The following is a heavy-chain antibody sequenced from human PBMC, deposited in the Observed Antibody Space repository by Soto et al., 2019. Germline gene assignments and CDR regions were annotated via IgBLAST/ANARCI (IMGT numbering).Heavy chain of an antibody. D-gene: IGHD3-3*02. CDR2: SYWNDDR. CDR1: GFSLTTGGVG. J-gene: IGHJ6*02. V-gene: IGHV2-5*01. Sequence: QFTFKESGPTVVKPTETLTLTCTFSGFSLTTGGVGVGWIRQPPGRSPEWLAVSYWNDDRRRSPSLEHRLTITKDTSQNQVVLTMTNMAPVYTATYYCIYRRASWDYHGLDVCGQGIPVTVSS. CDR3: IYRRASWDYHGLDV.